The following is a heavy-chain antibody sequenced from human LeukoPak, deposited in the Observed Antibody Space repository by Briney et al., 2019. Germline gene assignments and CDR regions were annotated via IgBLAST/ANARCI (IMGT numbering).Heavy chain of an antibody. D-gene: IGHD3-22*01. J-gene: IGHJ3*02. Sequence: GGSLRLSCAASGFTFSSYAMHWVRQAPGKGLEWVAVISYNGSNKYYADSVKGRFTISRDNSKNTLYLQMNSLRAEDTAVYYCARLGVTMIVVVISDAFDIWGQGTMVTVSS. CDR3: ARLGVTMIVVVISDAFDI. V-gene: IGHV3-30*04. CDR2: ISYNGSNK. CDR1: GFTFSSYA.